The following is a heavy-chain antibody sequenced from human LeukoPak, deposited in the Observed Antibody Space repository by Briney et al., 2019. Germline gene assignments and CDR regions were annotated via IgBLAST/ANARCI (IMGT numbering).Heavy chain of an antibody. J-gene: IGHJ4*02. V-gene: IGHV4-39*01. CDR3: ARHRYCSSTSCYFFDY. CDR2: IYYSGST. CDR1: GGSISSSSYY. D-gene: IGHD2-2*01. Sequence: PSETPSLTCTVSGGSISSSSYYWGWIRQPPGKGLEGIGSIYYSGSTYYNPSLKSRVTISVATSTNQFSLNLSSVTAADTAVYYCARHRYCSSTSCYFFDYWGQGTLVTVSS.